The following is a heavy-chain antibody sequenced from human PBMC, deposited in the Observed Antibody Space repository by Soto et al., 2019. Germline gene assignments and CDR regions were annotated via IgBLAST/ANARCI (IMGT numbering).Heavy chain of an antibody. CDR3: ARHGYSFGWDDAFDI. Sequence: QVQLVQSGAEMKTPGASVKVSCKASGYTFTSYGINWVRQAPGQGLEWMGWISAYNGNTNYAQKVQGRVTMTTDTSTSTAYMELRSLRSDDTAVYYCARHGYSFGWDDAFDIWGQGTMVTVSS. CDR1: GYTFTSYG. D-gene: IGHD5-18*01. J-gene: IGHJ3*02. V-gene: IGHV1-18*04. CDR2: ISAYNGNT.